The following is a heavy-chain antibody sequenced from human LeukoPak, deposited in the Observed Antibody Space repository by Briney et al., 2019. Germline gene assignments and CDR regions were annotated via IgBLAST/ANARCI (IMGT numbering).Heavy chain of an antibody. CDR3: AGGGYSSSWPGGMDV. D-gene: IGHD6-13*01. CDR2: MNPNSGNT. J-gene: IGHJ6*02. V-gene: IGHV1-8*01. CDR1: GYTFTSYD. Sequence: ASVKVSCKASGYTFTSYDINWVRQATGQGLEWMGWMNPNSGNTGYAQKFQGRVTMTRNTSISTAYMELSSLRSEDTAVYYCAGGGYSSSWPGGMDVWGQGTTVTVSS.